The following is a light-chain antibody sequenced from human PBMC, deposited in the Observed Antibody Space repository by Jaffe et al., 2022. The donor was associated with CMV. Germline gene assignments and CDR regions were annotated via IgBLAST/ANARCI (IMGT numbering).Light chain of an antibody. CDR1: QSITND. Sequence: DIEVTQSPSSLSASVGDRVTITCRASQSITNDFLNWYQQKSGEPPRLLIYATSNLQSGVPSRFRGSGAGADFTLTISSLQPEDIATYFCQQSNRIPYTFGQGTKVEIK. CDR2: ATS. J-gene: IGKJ2*01. CDR3: QQSNRIPYT. V-gene: IGKV1-39*01.